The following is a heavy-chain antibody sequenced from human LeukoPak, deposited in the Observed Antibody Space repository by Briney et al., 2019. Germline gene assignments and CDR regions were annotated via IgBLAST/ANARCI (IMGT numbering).Heavy chain of an antibody. CDR3: ARVPYSGYSSSRNFDY. V-gene: IGHV1-18*01. Sequence: ASVKVSCKASGYTFTSYGISWVRQAPGQGLEWMGWISAYNGNTNYAQKPQGRVTMTTDTSTSTAYMELRSLRSDDTAVYYCARVPYSGYSSSRNFDYWGQGTLVTVSS. CDR2: ISAYNGNT. D-gene: IGHD6-13*01. CDR1: GYTFTSYG. J-gene: IGHJ4*02.